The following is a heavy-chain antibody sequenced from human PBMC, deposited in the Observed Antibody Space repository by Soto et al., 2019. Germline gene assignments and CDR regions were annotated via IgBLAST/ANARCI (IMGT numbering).Heavy chain of an antibody. J-gene: IGHJ4*02. CDR1: GFIFSSYA. V-gene: IGHV3-64D*08. CDR3: XKDEGYSNGGYLFDY. CDR2: ISSNGDRT. Sequence: PGGRLRPSCSPSGFIFSSYAMHWVRQAPGKGLEYASGISSNGDRTFYADSVKGRFTISRDNSKNTLYLQMGSLRAEDTALYYCXKDEGYSNGGYLFDYWGQGTLVTVSS. D-gene: IGHD6-19*01.